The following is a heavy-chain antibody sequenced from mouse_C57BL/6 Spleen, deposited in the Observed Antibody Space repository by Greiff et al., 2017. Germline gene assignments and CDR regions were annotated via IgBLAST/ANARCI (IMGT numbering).Heavy chain of an antibody. V-gene: IGHV1-54*01. CDR1: GYAFTNYL. Sequence: VQGVESGAELVRPGTSVKVSCKASGYAFTNYLIEWVKQRPGQGLEWIGVINPGSGGTNYNEKFKGKATLTADKSSSTAYMQLSSLTSEDSAVYFCARGRWGYAMDYWGQGTSVTVSS. CDR2: INPGSGGT. CDR3: ARGRWGYAMDY. J-gene: IGHJ4*01. D-gene: IGHD4-1*01.